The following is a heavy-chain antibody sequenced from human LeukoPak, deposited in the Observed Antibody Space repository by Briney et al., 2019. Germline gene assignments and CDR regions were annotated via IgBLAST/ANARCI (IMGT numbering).Heavy chain of an antibody. J-gene: IGHJ4*02. V-gene: IGHV4-59*01. Sequence: SETLSLTCSVSGGSISGYYWSWIRQPPGKGLEWIGYIFYTGSTNSNPSLKSRVTISVDTSKNQFSLKLSSVTAADTAVYYCARRTKVWGQGTLVTVSS. CDR2: IFYTGST. CDR3: ARRTKV. CDR1: GGSISGYY.